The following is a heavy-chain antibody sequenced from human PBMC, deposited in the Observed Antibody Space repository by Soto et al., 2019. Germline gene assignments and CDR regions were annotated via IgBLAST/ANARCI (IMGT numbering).Heavy chain of an antibody. CDR2: FDPEDGET. D-gene: IGHD5-12*01. CDR3: ATDLYSGYGFDY. J-gene: IGHJ4*02. Sequence: XSVKVACKVSGYPLTELSMHWVRRAPGEGLEWMGGFDPEDGETIYAQKFQGRVTMTEDTSTDTAYMELSSLRSEDTAVYYCATDLYSGYGFDYWGQGTLVTVSS. CDR1: GYPLTELS. V-gene: IGHV1-24*01.